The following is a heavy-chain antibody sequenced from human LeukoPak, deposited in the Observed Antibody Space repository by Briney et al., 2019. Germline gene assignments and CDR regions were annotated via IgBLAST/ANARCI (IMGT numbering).Heavy chain of an antibody. J-gene: IGHJ4*02. D-gene: IGHD3-10*01. CDR2: IYPGDSDT. V-gene: IGHV5-51*01. CDR3: ARRAGINHFDY. Sequence: GESLKISWKGAGSSFTTYWIAWVCQMPGKGLDWVGFIYPGDSDTRYSPSFQGQVTISADKSISTAYLQWSSQRSSDTAMYYCARRAGINHFDYWGQGSLVTVSS. CDR1: GSSFTTYW.